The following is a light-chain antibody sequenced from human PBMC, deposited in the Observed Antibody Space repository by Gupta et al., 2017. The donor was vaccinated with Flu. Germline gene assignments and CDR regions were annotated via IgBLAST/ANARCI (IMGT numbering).Light chain of an antibody. CDR3: QQDDNLPLT. Sequence: DIQMTQSPSSLSASVGDRVTITCQASQDITNYLHWYQQKPGKAPQLLIYDASTVETGVPSRFSGSGFGTDFTFTISSLQPEDIATYYCQQDDNLPLTFGGGTKVEI. J-gene: IGKJ4*01. V-gene: IGKV1-33*01. CDR2: DAS. CDR1: QDITNY.